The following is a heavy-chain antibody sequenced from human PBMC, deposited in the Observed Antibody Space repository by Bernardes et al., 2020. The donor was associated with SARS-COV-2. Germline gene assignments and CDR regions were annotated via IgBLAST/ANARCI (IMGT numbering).Heavy chain of an antibody. D-gene: IGHD5-18*01. J-gene: IGHJ4*02. CDR1: GFTFSSYC. CDR3: AREAGDTAMVGGFDY. Sequence: GGSLRLSCAASGFTFSSYCMSWVRQAPGKGLEWVANIKQDGSEKYYVDSVKGRFTISRDNAKNSLYLQMNSLRAEDTAVYYCAREAGDTAMVGGFDYWGQGTLVTVSS. V-gene: IGHV3-7*01. CDR2: IKQDGSEK.